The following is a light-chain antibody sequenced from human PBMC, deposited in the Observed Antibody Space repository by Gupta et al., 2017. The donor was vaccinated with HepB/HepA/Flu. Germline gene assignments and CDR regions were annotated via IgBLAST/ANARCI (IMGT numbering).Light chain of an antibody. CDR2: NVP. V-gene: IGLV2-14*03. CDR1: NSDVGAYNY. CDR3: YSYTSSTTYV. J-gene: IGLJ1*01. Sequence: QSSLSQPASLSHSPGQSIILSCTGTNSDVGAYNYVSRYQQHPGKAPKLIIYNVPNPASGVCDRFSGSKSDNTATLTMSGPQDEDDADYYGYSYTSSTTYVFGTGTKLTVL.